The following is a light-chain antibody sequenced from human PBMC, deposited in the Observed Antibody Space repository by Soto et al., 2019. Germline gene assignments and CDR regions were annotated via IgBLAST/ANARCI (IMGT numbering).Light chain of an antibody. CDR1: QSVSSSY. CDR3: QQYGNSRT. J-gene: IGKJ1*01. Sequence: VLTQSPGTLSLSPGERATLSCRASQSVSSSYLAWYQQKPGQAPRLLIYGASSRATGIPDRFIGSGSGTEFTLPISRLEPEDFAVYDCQQYGNSRTFGQGTKVDIK. V-gene: IGKV3-20*01. CDR2: GAS.